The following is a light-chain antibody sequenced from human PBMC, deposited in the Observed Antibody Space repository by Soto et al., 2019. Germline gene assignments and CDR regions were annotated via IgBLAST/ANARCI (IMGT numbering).Light chain of an antibody. Sequence: DIQMTQSPSTLSGSVGDRVTITCRASQTISSWLAWYRQKPGKAPKLLIYKASTLKSGVRSRFSGSGSGTEFTLTISSLQPDDFATYYCQHYNSYSEAFGQGTKVELK. V-gene: IGKV1-5*03. CDR2: KAS. CDR1: QTISSW. CDR3: QHYNSYSEA. J-gene: IGKJ1*01.